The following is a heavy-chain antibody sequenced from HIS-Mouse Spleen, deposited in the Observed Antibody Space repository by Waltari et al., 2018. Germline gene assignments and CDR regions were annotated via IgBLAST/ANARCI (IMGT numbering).Heavy chain of an antibody. D-gene: IGHD6-19*01. V-gene: IGHV3-74*01. CDR2: INSDGSST. CDR1: GFTFSSYW. CDR3: ARDQRREWLVLYYYYGMDV. J-gene: IGHJ6*02. Sequence: EVQLVESGGGLVQPGGSLRLSCAASGFTFSSYWMHWVRQAPGKGLVWVSRINSDGSSTRYAESVKGRFTISRDNAKNTLYLQMNSLRAEDTAVYYCARDQRREWLVLYYYYGMDVWGQGTTVTVSS.